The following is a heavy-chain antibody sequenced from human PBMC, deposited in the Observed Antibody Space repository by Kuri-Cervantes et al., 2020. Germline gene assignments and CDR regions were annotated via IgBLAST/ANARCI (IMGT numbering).Heavy chain of an antibody. Sequence: SQTLSLTCAVSGGSTGSYYWSWIRQSPGKGLEWIGYVYDRGITSYNPSLKSRVTISVDRSKNQFSLRLTSVTAADTAVYYCAREREQQLPFDYWGQGTLVTVSS. V-gene: IGHV4-59*12. CDR1: GGSTGSYY. CDR2: VYDRGIT. J-gene: IGHJ4*02. CDR3: AREREQQLPFDY. D-gene: IGHD6-13*01.